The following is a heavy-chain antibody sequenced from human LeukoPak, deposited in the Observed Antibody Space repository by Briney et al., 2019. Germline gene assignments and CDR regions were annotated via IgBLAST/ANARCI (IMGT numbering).Heavy chain of an antibody. CDR2: ISSSSTTI. Sequence: GGSLRLSCAASGFTFSSYSMNWVRQAPGKGLEWVSYISSSSTTIYYADSVKGRFTISRDNAKNSLYLQMNSLRAEDTAVYYCARSSSWYVFYWGQGTLVTVSS. J-gene: IGHJ4*02. CDR3: ARSSSWYVFY. D-gene: IGHD6-13*01. CDR1: GFTFSSYS. V-gene: IGHV3-48*04.